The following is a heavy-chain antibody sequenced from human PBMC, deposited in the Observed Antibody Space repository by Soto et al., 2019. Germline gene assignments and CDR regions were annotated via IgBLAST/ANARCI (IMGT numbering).Heavy chain of an antibody. D-gene: IGHD4-4*01. CDR3: ANLTIHPRAPVFAS. J-gene: IGHJ5*01. CDR2: ISSSSSTI. V-gene: IGHV3-48*01. Sequence: KGLEWVSYISSSSSTIYYADSVKGRFTISRDNAKNSLYLQMNSLRAEDTAVFFCANLTIHPRAPVFASWGKGSLVIGSS.